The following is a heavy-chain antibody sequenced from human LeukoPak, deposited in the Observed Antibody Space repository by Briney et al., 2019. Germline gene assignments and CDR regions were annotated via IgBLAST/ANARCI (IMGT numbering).Heavy chain of an antibody. Sequence: SETLSLTCAVYGGSFSGYYWSWIRQPPGKGLEWIGEINHSGSTNYNPSLKSRVTISVDTSKNQFSLKLSSVTAADTAVYYCASLRWVFYYFDYWGQGTLVTVSS. CDR2: INHSGST. J-gene: IGHJ4*02. V-gene: IGHV4-34*01. CDR3: ASLRWVFYYFDY. D-gene: IGHD5-24*01. CDR1: GGSFSGYY.